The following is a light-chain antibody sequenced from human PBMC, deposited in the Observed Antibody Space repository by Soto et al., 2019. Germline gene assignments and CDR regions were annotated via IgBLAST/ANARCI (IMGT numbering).Light chain of an antibody. Sequence: EFVLTQSPGTLSLSPGARATLSCRASQTVRNNYLAWYQQKPGQAPRLLIYDASSRATGIPARFSGSGSGTDFTLTISRLEPEDFAVYYCQQYGSSGTFGQGTKVDIK. J-gene: IGKJ1*01. V-gene: IGKV3-20*01. CDR2: DAS. CDR3: QQYGSSGT. CDR1: QTVRNNY.